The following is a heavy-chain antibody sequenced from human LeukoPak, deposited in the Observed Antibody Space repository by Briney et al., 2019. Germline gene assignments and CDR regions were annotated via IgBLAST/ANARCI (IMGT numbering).Heavy chain of an antibody. CDR2: IYHGVST. V-gene: IGHV4-4*02. Sequence: PSETLSLTCGVSGGSVSSSNWWSWVRQPPGKGLEWIGEIYHGVSTNYNPSLKSRVTISVDTSKNQFSLKLSSVTAADTAVYYCASGKSPSNDYWGQGTLVTVSS. CDR3: ASGKSPSNDY. CDR1: GGSVSSSNW. J-gene: IGHJ4*02.